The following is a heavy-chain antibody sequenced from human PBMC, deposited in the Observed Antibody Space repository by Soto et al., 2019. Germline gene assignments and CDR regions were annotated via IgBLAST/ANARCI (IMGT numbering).Heavy chain of an antibody. J-gene: IGHJ5*02. V-gene: IGHV4-4*02. Sequence: QVQLQESGPGLVKPSGTLSLTCAVSGASISSGWWTWVRQPPGKGLEWIGETLYSGRTNYNSSLKSRATISIDKSKKQFSLYLSSVTAADTAVYYCSSRVTDAPTWGQGTLVTVSS. CDR3: SSRVTDAPT. CDR1: GASISSGW. CDR2: TLYSGRT. D-gene: IGHD3-10*01.